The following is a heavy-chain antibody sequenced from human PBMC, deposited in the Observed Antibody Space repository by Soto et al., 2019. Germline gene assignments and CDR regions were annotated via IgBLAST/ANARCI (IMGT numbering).Heavy chain of an antibody. CDR1: GGSLNSSSHY. D-gene: IGHD1-26*01. J-gene: IGHJ4*02. V-gene: IGHV4-61*01. CDR2: IHYFGST. Sequence: QVQLQESGPGLVKPSETLSLTCTVSGGSLNSSSHYWSWIRQPPGKGLEGIGYIHYFGSTKYNPSLDSRVVISVDTSKNQFALKVPSVTAADTAIYFGARGGSYVGFDSWGQGARVTVSS. CDR3: ARGGSYVGFDS.